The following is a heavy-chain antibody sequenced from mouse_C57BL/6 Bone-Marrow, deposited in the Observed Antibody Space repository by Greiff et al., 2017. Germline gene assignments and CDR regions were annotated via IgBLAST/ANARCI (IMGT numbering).Heavy chain of an antibody. D-gene: IGHD2-4*01. CDR2: IDPSDSYT. Sequence: VQLQQPGAELVRPGTSVKLSCKASGYTFTSYWMHWVKQRPGQGLEWIGVIDPSDSYTNYNQKFKGKATLTVDTSSSTAYMQLSSLTSEDSAVYYCAIRGDYDDYGIAYWGQGTLVTVSA. V-gene: IGHV1-59*01. J-gene: IGHJ3*01. CDR1: GYTFTSYW. CDR3: AIRGDYDDYGIAY.